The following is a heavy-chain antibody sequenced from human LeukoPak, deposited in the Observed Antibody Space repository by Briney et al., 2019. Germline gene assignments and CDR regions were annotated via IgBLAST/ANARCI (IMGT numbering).Heavy chain of an antibody. CDR1: GFTFSSYS. CDR3: AKGGDGKIPFDI. V-gene: IGHV3-48*04. D-gene: IGHD5-24*01. J-gene: IGHJ4*02. CDR2: IISSSGSSM. Sequence: GGSLRLSCVASGFTFSSYSMNWVRQAPGKGLEWVSNIISSSGSSMYYADSVRGRFTISRDNAKNSLYLQMNSLRAEDTAVYYCAKGGDGKIPFDIWGQGTQVTVSS.